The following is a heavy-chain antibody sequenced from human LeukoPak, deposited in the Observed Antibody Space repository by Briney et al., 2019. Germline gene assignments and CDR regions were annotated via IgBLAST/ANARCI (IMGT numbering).Heavy chain of an antibody. Sequence: TSETLSLTCTVSGGSISSYYWSWIRQPPGKGLEWIGYIYYSGSTNYNPSLKSRVTISVDTSKNQFSLKLSSVTAADTAVYYCARGRDEYSSGWYGYGHYYFDYWGQGTLVTVSS. V-gene: IGHV4-59*01. CDR3: ARGRDEYSSGWYGYGHYYFDY. CDR2: IYYSGST. J-gene: IGHJ4*02. D-gene: IGHD6-19*01. CDR1: GGSISSYY.